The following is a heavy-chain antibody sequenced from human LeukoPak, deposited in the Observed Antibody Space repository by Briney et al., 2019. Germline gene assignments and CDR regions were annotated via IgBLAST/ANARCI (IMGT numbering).Heavy chain of an antibody. CDR2: INHSGST. J-gene: IGHJ4*02. CDR1: GGSFSGYY. CDR3: ARGPGTWYYY. D-gene: IGHD6-13*01. V-gene: IGHV4-34*01. Sequence: SSETLSLTCAVYGGSFSGYYWSWIRQPPGKGLEWIGEINHSGSTNYNPSLKSRVTISIDTSKNQFSLKLSSVTAADTALYYCARGPGTWYYYWGQGTLVTVSS.